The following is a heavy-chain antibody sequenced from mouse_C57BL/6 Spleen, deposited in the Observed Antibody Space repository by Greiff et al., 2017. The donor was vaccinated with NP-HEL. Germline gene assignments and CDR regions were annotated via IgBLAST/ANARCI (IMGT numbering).Heavy chain of an antibody. V-gene: IGHV1-52*01. CDR3: ARSGYDYDEGFAY. Sequence: VQLQQSGAELVRPGSSVKLSCKASGYTFTSYWMHWVKQRPIQGLEWIGNIDPSDSETHYNQKFKDKATLTVDKSSSTAYMQLSSLTSEDSAVYYCARSGYDYDEGFAYWGQGTLVTVSA. CDR2: IDPSDSET. J-gene: IGHJ3*01. D-gene: IGHD2-4*01. CDR1: GYTFTSYW.